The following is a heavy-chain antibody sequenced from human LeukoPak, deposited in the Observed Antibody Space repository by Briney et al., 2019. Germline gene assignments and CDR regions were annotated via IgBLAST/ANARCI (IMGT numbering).Heavy chain of an antibody. CDR1: GFTFSSYS. J-gene: IGHJ4*02. V-gene: IGHV3-21*01. CDR3: ARGRYSGSYLDY. D-gene: IGHD1-26*01. Sequence: GGSLRLSCAASGFTFSSYSMNRVRQAPGKGLEWVSSISSSSSYIYYADSVKGRFTISRDNAKNSLYLQMNSLRAEDTAVYYCARGRYSGSYLDYWGQGTLVTVSS. CDR2: ISSSSSYI.